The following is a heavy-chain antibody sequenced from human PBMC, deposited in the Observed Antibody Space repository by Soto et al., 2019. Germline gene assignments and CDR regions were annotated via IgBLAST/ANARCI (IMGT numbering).Heavy chain of an antibody. V-gene: IGHV4-59*08. J-gene: IGHJ4*02. CDR2: IYYSGST. Sequence: QVQLQESGPGLVKPSETLSLTCTVSGGSISSYYWSWIRQPPGKGLEWIGYIYYSGSTNYHPSLKSRVTISVDTSKNQFSLKLSSATAADTAVYYCARRYGGNLDYWGQGTLVTVSS. D-gene: IGHD1-1*01. CDR3: ARRYGGNLDY. CDR1: GGSISSYY.